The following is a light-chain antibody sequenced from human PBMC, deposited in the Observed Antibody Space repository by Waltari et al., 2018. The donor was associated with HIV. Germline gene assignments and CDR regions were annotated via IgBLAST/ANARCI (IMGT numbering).Light chain of an antibody. CDR1: KLGDKY. CDR2: KDG. J-gene: IGLJ2*01. CDR3: QAWDSSTAV. V-gene: IGLV3-1*01. Sequence: SYELTQPPSVSVSPGQTASFTCSGDKLGDKYACWYQQKPGQSPVLVIYKDGKRPSGIPERFSGSNYGNTATLTISGTQAMDEADYYCQAWDSSTAVFGGGTKLTVL.